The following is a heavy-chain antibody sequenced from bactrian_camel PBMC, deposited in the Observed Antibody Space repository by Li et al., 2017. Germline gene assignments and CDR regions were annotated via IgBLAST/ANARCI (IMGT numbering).Heavy chain of an antibody. Sequence: DVQLVESGGGLVQPGGSLRLSCAASGFTFSTYNMNWVRQAPGKGLEWVSDVNVGGDTTYYTDSVKGRFTVSRDNAKNTLYLHMNNLRREDTAVYYCARGKGSCLYWGQGTQVTVS. V-gene: IGHV3S40*01. CDR3: ARGKGSCLY. D-gene: IGHD5*01. CDR1: GFTFSTYN. CDR2: VNVGGDTT. J-gene: IGHJ4*01.